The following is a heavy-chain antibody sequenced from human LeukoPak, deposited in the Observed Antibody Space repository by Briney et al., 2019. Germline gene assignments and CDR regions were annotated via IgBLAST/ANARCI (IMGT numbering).Heavy chain of an antibody. CDR2: MYTSGST. V-gene: IGHV4-4*07. Sequence: PSETLSLTCTVSGGSISSYYWSWIRQPAGKGLEWIGRMYTSGSTNYNPSLKSRVTISVDTSKNQFSLKLSSVTAADTAVYYCARGQTYYYDSSGYYSDAFDIWGQGTMVTVSS. D-gene: IGHD3-22*01. CDR3: ARGQTYYYDSSGYYSDAFDI. CDR1: GGSISSYY. J-gene: IGHJ3*02.